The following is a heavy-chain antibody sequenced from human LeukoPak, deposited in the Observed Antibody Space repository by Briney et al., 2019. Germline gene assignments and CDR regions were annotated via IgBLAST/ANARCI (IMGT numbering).Heavy chain of an antibody. D-gene: IGHD4-11*01. V-gene: IGHV1-69*13. CDR1: GGTFSSYA. CDR3: ARLALSMTTGPVDY. CDR2: IIPIFGTA. Sequence: SVKVSCKASGGTFSSYAISWVRQAPGQGLEWMGGIIPIFGTANYAQKFQGRVTITADESTSTAYMELSSLRSEDTAVYYCARLALSMTTGPVDYWGQRTLVTVSS. J-gene: IGHJ4*02.